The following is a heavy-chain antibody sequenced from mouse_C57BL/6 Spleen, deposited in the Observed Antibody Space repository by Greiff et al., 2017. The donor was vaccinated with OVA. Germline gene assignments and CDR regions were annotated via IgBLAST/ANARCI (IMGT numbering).Heavy chain of an antibody. Sequence: QVQLQQSGAELVMPGASVKLSCKASGYTFTSYWMHWVKQRPGQGLEWIGEIDPSDSYTNYNQKFKGKSTLTVDKSSSTAYMQLSSLTSEDSAVYYCAKGITYWGQGTTHTVSS. CDR1: GYTFTSYW. CDR3: AKGITY. J-gene: IGHJ2*01. D-gene: IGHD1-2*01. CDR2: IDPSDSYT. V-gene: IGHV1-69*01.